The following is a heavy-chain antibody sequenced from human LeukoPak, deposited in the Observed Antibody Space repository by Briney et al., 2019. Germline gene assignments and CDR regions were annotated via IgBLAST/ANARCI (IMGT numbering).Heavy chain of an antibody. V-gene: IGHV1-69*13. CDR1: GGTFSSYA. CDR3: ARVIQLPNEYFQH. CDR2: IIPIFGTA. Sequence: SVKVSCTASGGTFSSYAISWVRQAPGQGLEWIGGIIPIFGTANYAQKFQGRVTITADEPTSTAYMELSSLRSEDTAVYYCARVIQLPNEYFQHWGQGTLVTVSS. J-gene: IGHJ1*01. D-gene: IGHD2-2*01.